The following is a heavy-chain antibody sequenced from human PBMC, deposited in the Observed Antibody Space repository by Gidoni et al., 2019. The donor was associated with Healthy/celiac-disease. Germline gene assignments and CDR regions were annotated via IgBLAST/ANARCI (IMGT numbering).Heavy chain of an antibody. Sequence: EVHLIASGGGLVQPGGSLRLSCAPSALSSSRYEMNWVRQAPGKGLEWISYISSSGSTIYYADSVKGRFTISRDNAKNSLYLQMNSLRAEDTAVYYCARDHRKGANRRNWSIDYWGQGTLVTVSA. D-gene: IGHD1-1*01. CDR1: ALSSSRYE. CDR2: ISSSGSTI. CDR3: ARDHRKGANRRNWSIDY. V-gene: IGHV3-48*03. J-gene: IGHJ4*02.